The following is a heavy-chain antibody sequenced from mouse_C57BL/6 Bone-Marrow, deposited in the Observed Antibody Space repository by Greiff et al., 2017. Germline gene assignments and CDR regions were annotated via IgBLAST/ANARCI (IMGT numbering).Heavy chain of an antibody. CDR1: GYSITSGYY. CDR2: ISYDGSN. Sequence: ESGPGLVKPSQSLSLTCSVTGYSITSGYYWNWIRQFPGNKLEWMGYISYDGSNNYNPSLKNRISITRDTSKNQFFLKLNSLTTEDTATYYWARGGITTVLAKFDYWGQGTTLTVSS. V-gene: IGHV3-6*01. J-gene: IGHJ2*01. CDR3: ARGGITTVLAKFDY. D-gene: IGHD1-1*01.